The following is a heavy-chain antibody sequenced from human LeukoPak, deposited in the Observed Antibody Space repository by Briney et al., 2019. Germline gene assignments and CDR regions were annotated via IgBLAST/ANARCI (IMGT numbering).Heavy chain of an antibody. Sequence: AASVKVSCKASGDSFSSYAISWVRQAPGQGLEWMGRIVAMDDIANYAQKFQDRVTITADKSTGTVYMELSGLRSEDTAVYYCASTQKIVEMATIGYYFDYWGQGTLVTVSS. J-gene: IGHJ4*02. CDR3: ASTQKIVEMATIGYYFDY. D-gene: IGHD5-24*01. CDR2: IVAMDDIA. CDR1: GDSFSSYA. V-gene: IGHV1-69*04.